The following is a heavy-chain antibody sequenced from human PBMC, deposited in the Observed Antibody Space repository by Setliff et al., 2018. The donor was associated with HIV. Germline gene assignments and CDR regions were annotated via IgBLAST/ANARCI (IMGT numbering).Heavy chain of an antibody. D-gene: IGHD3-22*01. Sequence: ASVKVSCKASGYTFSSYDINWVRQATGQGLEWMGWMNPNSGNTGYAQKFQGRVPMTRDTSIGTAYMELNNLKFEDTAVYYCARARRDSYDRGRRNHYYIDVWGKGTPVTVSS. CDR1: GYTFSSYD. CDR2: MNPNSGNT. V-gene: IGHV1-8*02. CDR3: ARARRDSYDRGRRNHYYIDV. J-gene: IGHJ6*03.